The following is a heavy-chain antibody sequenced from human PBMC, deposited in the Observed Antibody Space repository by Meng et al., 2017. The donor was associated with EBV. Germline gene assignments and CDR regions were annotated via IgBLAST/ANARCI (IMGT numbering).Heavy chain of an antibody. CDR2: IYWDDAK. J-gene: IGHJ4*02. V-gene: IGHV2-5*02. CDR3: AHSKYYSDSGGYWDYFDD. CDR1: GISLTTSGVG. D-gene: IGHD3-10*01. Sequence: QHTLKGSVPTPVNPTQTLLLTCTFSGISLTTSGVGVGWIRQPPGKALEWLAVIYWDDAKRYSPSLKNRLTITKDTSKNQVVLTMTNMDPVDTATYFCAHSKYYSDSGGYWDYFDDWGQGTLVTVSS.